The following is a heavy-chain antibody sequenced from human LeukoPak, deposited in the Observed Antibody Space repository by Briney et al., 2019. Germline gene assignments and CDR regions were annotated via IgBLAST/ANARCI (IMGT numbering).Heavy chain of an antibody. CDR3: ARHDSFIPY. V-gene: IGHV3-23*01. D-gene: IGHD5-18*01. CDR2: ISDNEGRT. J-gene: IGHJ4*02. Sequence: GGSLRLSCAASGFNFNYYAMSWVRQAPGKGLEWVSGISDNEGRTYYTDSVKGRFTISRDRTKNTVYLQMHNLRADDTAVYFCARHDSFIPYWGQGTLVTVSS. CDR1: GFNFNYYA.